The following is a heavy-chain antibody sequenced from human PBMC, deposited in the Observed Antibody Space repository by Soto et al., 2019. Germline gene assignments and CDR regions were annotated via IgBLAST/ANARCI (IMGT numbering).Heavy chain of an antibody. J-gene: IGHJ4*02. V-gene: IGHV4-4*08. CDR1: GGSFSPNY. CDR2: IYSGGTT. CDR3: GRAPDS. Sequence: PSETLSFTCRLSGGSFSPNYWGWFRQSPGKGLEWVGYIYSGGTTCSNPSLKSRVIISVDTSKNQFSLKLNSVTAADTAVYYCGRAPDSWAQGTLVTSPQ.